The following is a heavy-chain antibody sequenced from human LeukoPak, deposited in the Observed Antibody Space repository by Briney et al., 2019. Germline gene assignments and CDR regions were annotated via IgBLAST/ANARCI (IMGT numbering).Heavy chain of an antibody. D-gene: IGHD2-2*01. V-gene: IGHV1-18*01. Sequence: ASVKLSCKASGYTFTSYGISWVRQAPGQGLEWMGYISAYNGNTNYSQKLQGRVTMTTDKATSTAYMELRSMRSDDAAVYYCARNIDCSSNNCYTNWFDPWGQGTLVTVSS. CDR3: ARNIDCSSNNCYTNWFDP. J-gene: IGHJ5*02. CDR2: ISAYNGNT. CDR1: GYTFTSYG.